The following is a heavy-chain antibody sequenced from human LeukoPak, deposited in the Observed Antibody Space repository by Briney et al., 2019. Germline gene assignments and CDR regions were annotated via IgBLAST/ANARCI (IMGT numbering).Heavy chain of an antibody. D-gene: IGHD5-24*01. CDR1: GYTFTSYF. J-gene: IGHJ4*02. Sequence: ASVKVSCKTSGYTFTSYFIHWVRQAPGQGLEWMGIIDPRGGITRYEQKFQGRVTMTRDTSTRTVYMEVSSLRSDDTAVYYCARTMGMPTIYYWGQGTLVTVSS. CDR3: ARTMGMPTIYY. CDR2: IDPRGGIT. V-gene: IGHV1-46*01.